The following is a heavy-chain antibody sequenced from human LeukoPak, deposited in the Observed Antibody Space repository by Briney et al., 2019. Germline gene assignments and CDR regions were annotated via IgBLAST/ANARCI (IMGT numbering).Heavy chain of an antibody. CDR1: GGSFSGYY. CDR2: IYYSGST. V-gene: IGHV4-34*01. J-gene: IGHJ4*02. CDR3: ARGIRIRWLHDY. Sequence: TSETLSLTCAVYGGSFSGYYWSWIRQPPGKGLEWIGSIYYSGSTYYNPSLKSRVTISVDTSKNQFSLKLSSVTAADTAVYYCARGIRIRWLHDYWGQGTLVTVSS. D-gene: IGHD5-24*01.